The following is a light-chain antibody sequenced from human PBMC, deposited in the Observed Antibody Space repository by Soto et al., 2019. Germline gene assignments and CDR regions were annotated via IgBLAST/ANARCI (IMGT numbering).Light chain of an antibody. J-gene: IGKJ4*01. Sequence: SHIKKSPSSVSASASERFTVTCGASQGISTSLAWFQQKPGKAPVSLLYGASALQSGVPSKFSGSGSGTHFTLTINSLQPEHFAAYDCRQLSRYPLSSGG. CDR2: GAS. V-gene: IGKV1-16*02. CDR3: RQLSRYPLS. CDR1: QGISTS.